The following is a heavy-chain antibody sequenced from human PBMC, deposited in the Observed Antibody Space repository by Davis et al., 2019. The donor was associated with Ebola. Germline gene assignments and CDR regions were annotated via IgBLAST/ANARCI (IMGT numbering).Heavy chain of an antibody. CDR3: ARDLVVPAAIARGYYYYGMDV. CDR2: MNPNSGNT. J-gene: IGHJ6*02. D-gene: IGHD2-2*02. V-gene: IGHV1-8*01. Sequence: AASVKVSCKASGYTFTSYDINWVRQATGQGLEWMGWMNPNSGNTGYAQKFQGRVTITADKSTSTAYMELSSLRSEDTAVYYCARDLVVPAAIARGYYYYGMDVWGQGTTVTVSS. CDR1: GYTFTSYD.